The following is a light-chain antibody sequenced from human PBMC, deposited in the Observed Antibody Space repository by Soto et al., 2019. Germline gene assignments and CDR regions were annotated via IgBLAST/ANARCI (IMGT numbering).Light chain of an antibody. Sequence: QSVLTQSSSASASLGSSVKLTCTLSSGHSGYIIAWHQQQPGKAPRYLMKVEGSGNYHKGSGVPDRFSGSSSGADRYLTISNLQFEDEADYYCETWDSNTVIFGGGTKVTVL. J-gene: IGLJ2*01. CDR2: VEGSGNY. CDR3: ETWDSNTVI. V-gene: IGLV4-60*02. CDR1: SGHSGYI.